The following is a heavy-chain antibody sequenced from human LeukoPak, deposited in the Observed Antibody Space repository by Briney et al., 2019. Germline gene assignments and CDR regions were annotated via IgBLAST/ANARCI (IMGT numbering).Heavy chain of an antibody. CDR1: GGTFSSYA. D-gene: IGHD3-22*01. V-gene: IGHV1-69*04. Sequence: SVKVSCKASGGTFSSYAISWVRQAPGQGLEWMGRIIPILGIANYAQKLQGRVTMTTDTSTSTAYMELRSLRSDDTAVYYCARGGPGKTYYYDSSGYRFDYWGQGTLVTVSS. CDR3: ARGGPGKTYYYDSSGYRFDY. J-gene: IGHJ4*02. CDR2: IIPILGIA.